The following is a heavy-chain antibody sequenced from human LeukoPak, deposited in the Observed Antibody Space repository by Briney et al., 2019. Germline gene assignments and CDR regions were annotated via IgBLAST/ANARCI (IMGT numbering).Heavy chain of an antibody. CDR2: IYSGGST. D-gene: IGHD3-10*01. J-gene: IGHJ4*02. CDR3: ARDLFGSGLGFDY. V-gene: IGHV3-66*02. Sequence: GGSLRLSCAASGFTVSSNYMSWVRQAPGKGLEWVSVIYSGGSTYYADSVKGRFTISRDNSKNPLYLQMNSLRAEDTAVYYCARDLFGSGLGFDYWGQGTLVTVSS. CDR1: GFTVSSNY.